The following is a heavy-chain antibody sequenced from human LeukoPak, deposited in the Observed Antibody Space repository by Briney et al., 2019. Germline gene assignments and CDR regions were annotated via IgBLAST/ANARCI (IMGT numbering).Heavy chain of an antibody. Sequence: SETLSLTCAVYGGSFSGYYWSWIRQPPGKGLEWIGEINHSGSTNYNPSLKSRVTISVDTSKNQFSLKLSSVTAADTAVYYCARHNWNYLFDYWGQGTLVTVSS. CDR3: ARHNWNYLFDY. CDR1: GGSFSGYY. CDR2: INHSGST. D-gene: IGHD1-7*01. V-gene: IGHV4-34*01. J-gene: IGHJ4*02.